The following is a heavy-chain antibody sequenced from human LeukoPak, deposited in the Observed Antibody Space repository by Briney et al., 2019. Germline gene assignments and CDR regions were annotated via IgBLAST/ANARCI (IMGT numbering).Heavy chain of an antibody. J-gene: IGHJ6*03. CDR3: ARESVVGMVQQPFDNYYYYMDV. CDR1: GYTFTSYY. CDR2: INPSGGST. Sequence: GASVKVSCKASGYTFTSYYMHWVRQAPGQGLEWMGIINPSGGSTSYAQKFQGRVTMTRDTSTSTVYMELSSLRSEDTAVYYCARESVVGMVQQPFDNYYYYMDVWGKGTTVTISS. V-gene: IGHV1-46*01. D-gene: IGHD3-10*01.